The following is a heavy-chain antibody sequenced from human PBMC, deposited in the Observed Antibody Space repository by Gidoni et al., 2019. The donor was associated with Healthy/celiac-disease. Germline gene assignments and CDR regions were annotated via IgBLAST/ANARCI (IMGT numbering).Heavy chain of an antibody. CDR1: GFSFSTTGVG. V-gene: IGHV2-5*02. Sequence: QITLKESGPTLVKPTQTLTLTCTFPGFSFSTTGVGVGWIRQPPGKALEWLALIYWDDDKRYIPSLKSRLTITKDTSKNQVVLTMTNMDPVDTATYYCVHRTGTYGEQLYWGQGTLVTVSS. J-gene: IGHJ4*02. D-gene: IGHD4-17*01. CDR3: VHRTGTYGEQLY. CDR2: IYWDDDK.